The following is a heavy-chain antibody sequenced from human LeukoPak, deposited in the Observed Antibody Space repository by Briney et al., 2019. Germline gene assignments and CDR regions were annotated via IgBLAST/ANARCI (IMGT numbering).Heavy chain of an antibody. CDR1: GFTFSSYA. CDR3: ARAVFGYQVGHYFDY. D-gene: IGHD3-22*01. J-gene: IGHJ4*02. V-gene: IGHV3-30-3*01. Sequence: GGSLRLSCAASGFTFSSYAMHCVRQAPGKGLEWMAVFSYDAINKYYADSVKGRFTISRDNSKNTLYLQLSSLRPEDTAVYYCARAVFGYQVGHYFDYWGQGTLVTVSS. CDR2: FSYDAINK.